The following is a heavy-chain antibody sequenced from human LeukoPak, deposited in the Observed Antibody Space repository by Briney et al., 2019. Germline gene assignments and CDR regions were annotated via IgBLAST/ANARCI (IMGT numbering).Heavy chain of an antibody. CDR2: ISGSGSST. CDR1: GSTFSSYA. D-gene: IGHD1-1*01. V-gene: IGHV3-23*01. J-gene: IGHJ4*02. Sequence: GGSLRLSCAASGSTFSSYAMSWVRQAPGKGLEWVSAISGSGSSTYSADSVKGRFTISRDNSKNTLYLQMNSLRAEDTAVYYCAAGYWNDPYFDYWGQGTLVTVSS. CDR3: AAGYWNDPYFDY.